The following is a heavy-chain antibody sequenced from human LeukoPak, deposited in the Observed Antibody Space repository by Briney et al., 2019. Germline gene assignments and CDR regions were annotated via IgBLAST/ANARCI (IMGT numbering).Heavy chain of an antibody. J-gene: IGHJ4*02. V-gene: IGHV3-7*01. CDR2: IKQDGSEK. D-gene: IGHD6-19*01. CDR1: GFTFSSYW. Sequence: PGGSLRLSCAASGFTFSSYWMSWVRQAPGKGLEWVANIKQDGSEKYYVDSVKGRFTISRDNAKNSLYLQMNSRRAEDTAVYYCARDARIAVAGTGDYWGQGTLVTVSS. CDR3: ARDARIAVAGTGDY.